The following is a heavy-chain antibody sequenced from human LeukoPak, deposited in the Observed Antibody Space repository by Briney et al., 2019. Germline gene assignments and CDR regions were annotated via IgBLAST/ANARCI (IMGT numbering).Heavy chain of an antibody. V-gene: IGHV4-39*07. CDR1: GGSISSTNYH. J-gene: IGHJ6*02. CDR2: IYFSGNT. D-gene: IGHD2-15*01. Sequence: SETLSLTCTVSGGSISSTNYHWGWIRQPPGKGLEWIGRIYFSGNTYYNPSLKSRVTISGDTSKKQFSLKVTSVTAADTAVYYCARSSGPYYYALDVWGQGTAVTVSS. CDR3: ARSSGPYYYALDV.